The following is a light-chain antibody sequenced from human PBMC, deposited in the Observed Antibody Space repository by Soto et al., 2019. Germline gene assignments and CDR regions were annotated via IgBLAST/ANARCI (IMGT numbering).Light chain of an antibody. CDR2: AAS. CDR1: QSISSY. J-gene: IGKJ2*01. V-gene: IGKV1-39*01. Sequence: DIQMTQSPSSLSASVGDRVTITCRASQSISSYLNWYQQKPGKAPKLLIYAASSLQSGVPSRFSGSGSGTAFTLTISSLQPEDFANYSCQQSYSTPYTFPQGT. CDR3: QQSYSTPYT.